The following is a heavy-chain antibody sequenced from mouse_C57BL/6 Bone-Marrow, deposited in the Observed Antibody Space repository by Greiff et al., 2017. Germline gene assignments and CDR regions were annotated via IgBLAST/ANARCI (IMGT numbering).Heavy chain of an antibody. V-gene: IGHV5-4*01. Sequence: EVQVVESGGGLVKPGGSLKLSCAASGFTFSSYAMSWVRQTPEKRLEWVATISNGGSYTYYPDNVKGRFTITRDNAKNHLYLQMSHLKSKDTAMYYCARDSRRSTTGVAKNYAMDYWGQGTSVTVSS. D-gene: IGHD1-1*01. CDR1: GFTFSSYA. CDR3: ARDSRRSTTGVAKNYAMDY. CDR2: ISNGGSYT. J-gene: IGHJ4*01.